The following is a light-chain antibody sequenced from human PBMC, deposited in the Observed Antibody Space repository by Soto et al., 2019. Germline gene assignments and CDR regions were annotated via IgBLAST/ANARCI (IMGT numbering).Light chain of an antibody. V-gene: IGKV1-5*03. J-gene: IGKJ1*01. CDR2: KAS. CDR3: QQYNAYSA. Sequence: DIQMTQSPSTLSASVGDRVTITCRASQSISSWLAWYQQKPGKVPKLLIYKASTLASGVPSRFSGSASGTEFTLTISSLQPDDFATYYCQQYNAYSAFGQGTKVDIK. CDR1: QSISSW.